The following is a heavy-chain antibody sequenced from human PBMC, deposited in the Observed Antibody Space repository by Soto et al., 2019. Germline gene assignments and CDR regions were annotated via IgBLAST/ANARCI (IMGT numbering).Heavy chain of an antibody. CDR2: IHYSGST. V-gene: IGHV4-59*01. CDR1: GGSISSYY. D-gene: IGHD6-19*01. J-gene: IGHJ1*01. CDR3: ARADRTSAWLNLFDP. Sequence: QVQLQESGPGLVKPSETLSLTCTVSGGSISSYYWSWIRQPPGKGLEWIAYIHYSGSTDYNPSLKSRVTISADTSKRRFSRKRSSVPAADPAVYYCARADRTSAWLNLFDPWGQGTLATVS.